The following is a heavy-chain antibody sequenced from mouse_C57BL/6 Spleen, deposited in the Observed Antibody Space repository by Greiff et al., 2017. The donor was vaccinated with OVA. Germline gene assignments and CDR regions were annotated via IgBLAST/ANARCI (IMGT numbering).Heavy chain of an antibody. D-gene: IGHD2-3*01. J-gene: IGHJ4*01. CDR3: ARNPPSLMVTTTSYAMDY. V-gene: IGHV2-2*01. CDR1: GFSLTSYG. CDR2: IWSGGST. Sequence: QVQLQQSGPGLVQPSQSLSITCTVSGFSLTSYGVHWVRQSPGKGLEWLGVIWSGGSTDYNAAFISRLSISKDNSKSQVFFKMNSLQADDTAIYYCARNPPSLMVTTTSYAMDYWGQGTSVTVSS.